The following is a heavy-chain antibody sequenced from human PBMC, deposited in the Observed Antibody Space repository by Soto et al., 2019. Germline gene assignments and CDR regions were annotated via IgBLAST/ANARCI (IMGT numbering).Heavy chain of an antibody. J-gene: IGHJ5*02. D-gene: IGHD5-12*01. CDR3: ARYSGYEGLRFDP. CDR2: IYYSGST. Sequence: PSETLSLTCTVSGGSISSGDYYWSWIRQPPGKGLEWIGYIYYSGSTYYNPSLKSRVTISVDTSKNQFSLKLSSVTAADTAVYYCARYSGYEGLRFDPWGQGTLVTVPQ. CDR1: GGSISSGDYY. V-gene: IGHV4-30-4*01.